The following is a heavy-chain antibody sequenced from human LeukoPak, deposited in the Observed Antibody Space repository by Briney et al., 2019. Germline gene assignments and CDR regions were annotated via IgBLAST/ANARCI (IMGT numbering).Heavy chain of an antibody. CDR3: AILRGRVTPGDY. CDR1: GFPFSSYG. J-gene: IGHJ4*02. Sequence: GGSLRLSCAASGFPFSSYGMSWARQAPGKGLEWVSTINADGGSTFYADSVEGRFTISRDNSKNTLSLLLNSLRAEGTALYYCAILRGRVTPGDYWGQGTLVTVSS. CDR2: INADGGST. D-gene: IGHD3-10*01. V-gene: IGHV3-23*01.